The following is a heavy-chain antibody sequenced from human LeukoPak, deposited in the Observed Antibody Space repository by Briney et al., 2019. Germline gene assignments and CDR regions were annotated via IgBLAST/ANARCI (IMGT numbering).Heavy chain of an antibody. Sequence: GGSLRLSCVASGFTFSNYWMSWVRQAPGKGLEWVANIKHDGSDKYYVDSVKGRFTFSRDNTKNSVYLQMDSLRVEDTAVYYCARAGVRGVLLPVDYWSQGTLVTVSS. V-gene: IGHV3-7*01. D-gene: IGHD3-10*01. CDR3: ARAGVRGVLLPVDY. CDR2: IKHDGSDK. CDR1: GFTFSNYW. J-gene: IGHJ4*02.